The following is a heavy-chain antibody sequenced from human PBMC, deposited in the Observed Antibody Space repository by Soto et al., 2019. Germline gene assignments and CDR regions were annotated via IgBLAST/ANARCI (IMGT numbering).Heavy chain of an antibody. V-gene: IGHV4-39*01. D-gene: IGHD2-15*01. CDR1: GGSISSSSYY. Sequence: PSETLSLTCTVSGGSISSSSYYWGWIRQPPGKGLEWIGSIYYSGSTYYNPSLKSRVTISVDTSKNQFSLKLSSVTAADTAVYYCARQSNIVVVVAATPAPDAFDIWGQGTMVTVS. CDR3: ARQSNIVVVVAATPAPDAFDI. CDR2: IYYSGST. J-gene: IGHJ3*02.